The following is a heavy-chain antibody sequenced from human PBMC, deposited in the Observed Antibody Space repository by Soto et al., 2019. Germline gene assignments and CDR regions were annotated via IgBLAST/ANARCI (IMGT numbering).Heavy chain of an antibody. CDR1: GFTFSSYG. J-gene: IGHJ5*02. CDR3: ARGSVVVVAATPGWFDP. CDR2: IWYDGSNK. D-gene: IGHD2-15*01. Sequence: GGSLRLSCAASGFTFSSYGMHWVRQAPGKGLEWVAVIWYDGSNKYYADSVKGRFTISRDNSKNTLYLQMNSLRAEDTAVYYCARGSVVVVAATPGWFDPWGQGTLVTVSS. V-gene: IGHV3-33*01.